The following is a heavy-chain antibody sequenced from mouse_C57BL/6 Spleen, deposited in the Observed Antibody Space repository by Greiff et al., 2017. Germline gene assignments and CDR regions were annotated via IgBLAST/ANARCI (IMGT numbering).Heavy chain of an antibody. J-gene: IGHJ2*01. CDR2: IYPGSGST. D-gene: IGHD1-1*01. CDR3: WGDGSSYEGHFDY. CDR1: GYTFTSYW. Sequence: VQLQQPGAELVKPGASVKMSCKASGYTFTSYWITWVKQRPGQGLEWIGDIYPGSGSTNYNEKFKSKATLTVDTSSSTAYMQLSSLTSEDSAVFYSWGDGSSYEGHFDYGGQGTTLTVSS. V-gene: IGHV1-55*01.